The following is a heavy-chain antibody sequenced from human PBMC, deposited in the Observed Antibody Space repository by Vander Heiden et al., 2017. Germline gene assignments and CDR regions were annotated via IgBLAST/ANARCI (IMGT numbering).Heavy chain of an antibody. CDR1: GFTFDDYA. CDR2: ISWNSGSI. J-gene: IGHJ4*02. V-gene: IGHV3-9*01. Sequence: EVQLVESGGGLVQPGRSLRLSCAASGFTFDDYAMHWVRKAPGKGLGWVSGISWNSGSIGYADSVKGRFTISRDNAKNSLYLQMNSLRAEDTALYYCAKGLSYDSSGSPDYWGQGTLVTVSS. D-gene: IGHD3-22*01. CDR3: AKGLSYDSSGSPDY.